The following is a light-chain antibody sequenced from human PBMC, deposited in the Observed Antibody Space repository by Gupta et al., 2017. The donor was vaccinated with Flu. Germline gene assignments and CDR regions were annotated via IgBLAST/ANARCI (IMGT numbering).Light chain of an antibody. CDR2: KDS. CDR1: ALPKQY. V-gene: IGLV3-25*02. Sequence: SYELTQPPSVSVSPGQTARITCLGDALPKQYAYWYQQKPGQAPVLVMYKDSERPSGIPERFSGSSSGTTVTLTISGVQAEDEADYYCQSADSSGTYYVFGTGTKVTVL. J-gene: IGLJ1*01. CDR3: QSADSSGTYYV.